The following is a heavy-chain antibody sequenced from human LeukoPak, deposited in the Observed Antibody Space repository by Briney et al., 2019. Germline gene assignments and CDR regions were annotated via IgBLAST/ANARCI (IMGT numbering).Heavy chain of an antibody. V-gene: IGHV4-34*01. J-gene: IGHJ5*02. CDR2: INHSGST. Sequence: PSETLSLTCAVYGGSFSGYYWSWIRQPPGKGLEWLGEINHSGSTNYNPSLKSRVTISVDTSKNQFSLKLSSVTAADTAVYYCAGSKTYYYGSGRSWYNWFDPWGQGTLVTVSS. D-gene: IGHD3-10*01. CDR1: GGSFSGYY. CDR3: AGSKTYYYGSGRSWYNWFDP.